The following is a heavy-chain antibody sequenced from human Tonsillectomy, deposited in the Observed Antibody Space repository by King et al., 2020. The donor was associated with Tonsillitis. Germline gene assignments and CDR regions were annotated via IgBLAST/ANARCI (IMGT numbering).Heavy chain of an antibody. CDR1: GGSISSSSYY. Sequence: QLQESGPGLVKPSETLSLTCTVSGGSISSSSYYWGWIRQPPGKGLEWIGSIYYSGSTYYNPSLKSRVTISVDTSKNQFSLKLSSVTAADTAVYYCARLSGADFWSGYRYFDYWGQGTLVTVSS. D-gene: IGHD3-3*01. CDR3: ARLSGADFWSGYRYFDY. V-gene: IGHV4-39*01. CDR2: IYYSGST. J-gene: IGHJ4*02.